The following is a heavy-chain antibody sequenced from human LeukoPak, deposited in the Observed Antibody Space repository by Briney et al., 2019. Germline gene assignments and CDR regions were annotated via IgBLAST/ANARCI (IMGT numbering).Heavy chain of an antibody. CDR1: GGSISSGGYY. J-gene: IGHJ4*02. D-gene: IGHD6-13*01. Sequence: PSQTLSLTCTVSGGSISSGGYYWSWIRQHPGKGLEWIGYIYYSGSTYYNPSLKSRVTISVDTSKNQFSLKLSSVTAADTAVYYCARTIAAAGTGLLYFDYWGQGTLVTVSS. CDR2: IYYSGST. CDR3: ARTIAAAGTGLLYFDY. V-gene: IGHV4-31*03.